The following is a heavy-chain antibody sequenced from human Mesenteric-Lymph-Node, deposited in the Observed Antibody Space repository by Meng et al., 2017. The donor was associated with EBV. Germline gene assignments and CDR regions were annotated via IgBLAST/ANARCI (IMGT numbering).Heavy chain of an antibody. CDR3: ARVDLSSGGSCLDP. CDR2: IYYSGST. J-gene: IGHJ5*02. Sequence: PRAESGPGLVKPSETLSLTWTVSCGSVSSSSYYWSWIRQPPGKGLEYIGYIYYSGSTNYNPSLKSRVTISMDTSKNQVSLKLSSVSAEDTAVYYCARVDLSSGGSCLDPWGPGTLVTVSS. D-gene: IGHD2-15*01. CDR1: CGSVSSSSYY. V-gene: IGHV4-61*01.